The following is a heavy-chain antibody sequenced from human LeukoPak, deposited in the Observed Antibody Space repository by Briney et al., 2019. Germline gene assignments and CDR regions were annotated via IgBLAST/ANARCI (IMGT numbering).Heavy chain of an antibody. Sequence: GGSLRLSCVASGFTFSSYWMQWVRQAPGKGLVWVSRINSDGSSTNYADAVKGRFTISRDNAKNTLYLQMNSLRAEETAVYYRARGEGVSRYWGQGTLVTVSS. J-gene: IGHJ4*02. D-gene: IGHD2-8*01. CDR1: GFTFSSYW. CDR3: ARGEGVSRY. CDR2: INSDGSST. V-gene: IGHV3-74*01.